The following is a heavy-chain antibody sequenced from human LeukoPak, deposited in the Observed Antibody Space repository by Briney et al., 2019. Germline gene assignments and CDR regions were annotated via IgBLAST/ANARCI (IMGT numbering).Heavy chain of an antibody. CDR3: APSGSYYFNY. CDR2: INPSTGNT. V-gene: IGHV7-4-1*02. CDR1: AYTFTTYS. D-gene: IGHD1-26*01. Sequence: ASLTVSRTASAYTFTTYSMNMVCDGPGQGLEWMGWINPSTGNTTYAQGFTGRFAFSLDTSVSTAYMQISSLKAEDTATYYCAPSGSYYFNYWGQGNQVTVSS. J-gene: IGHJ4*02.